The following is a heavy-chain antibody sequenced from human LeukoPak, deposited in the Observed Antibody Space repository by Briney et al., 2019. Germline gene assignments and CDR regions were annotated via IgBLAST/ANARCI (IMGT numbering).Heavy chain of an antibody. CDR1: GFTFSSYA. J-gene: IGHJ4*02. V-gene: IGHV3-23*01. D-gene: IGHD5-18*01. CDR2: ISGSGGST. CDR3: AKGSEGDSYGPNFDY. Sequence: GGSLRLSCAASGFTFSSYAMSWVRQAPGKGLEWVSAISGSGGSTYYADSVXGRFTISRDNSKNTLYLQMNSLRAEDTAVYYCAKGSEGDSYGPNFDYWGQGTLVTVSS.